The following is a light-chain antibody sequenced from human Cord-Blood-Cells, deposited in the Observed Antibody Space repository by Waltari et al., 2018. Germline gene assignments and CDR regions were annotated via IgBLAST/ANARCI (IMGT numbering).Light chain of an antibody. CDR3: QQSYSTPYS. J-gene: IGKJ2*03. Sequence: DIQMLQSPSCLSASVGDRFSLTCRASQSISSYLNWYQQKPGKAPKLLIYAASSLQSGVPSRFSGSGSGTDFTLTISSLQPEDFATYYCQQSYSTPYSFGQGTKLEIK. V-gene: IGKV1-39*01. CDR2: AAS. CDR1: QSISSY.